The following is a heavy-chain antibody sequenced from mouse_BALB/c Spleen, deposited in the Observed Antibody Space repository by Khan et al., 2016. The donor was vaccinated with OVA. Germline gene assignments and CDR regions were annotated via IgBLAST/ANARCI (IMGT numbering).Heavy chain of an antibody. V-gene: IGHV2-2*02. CDR2: IWSAGST. CDR1: GFSLTNYS. Sequence: QVQLKESGPGLVQPSQSLSITCTVSGFSLTNYSVHWVRQSPGKGLEWLGVIWSAGSTDYNAAFISRLSISKDNSRSQLFFKRNSLQPKDTARYYCARRGYDYGRGAWFAYWGQGTLVTDSA. CDR3: ARRGYDYGRGAWFAY. J-gene: IGHJ3*01. D-gene: IGHD2-4*01.